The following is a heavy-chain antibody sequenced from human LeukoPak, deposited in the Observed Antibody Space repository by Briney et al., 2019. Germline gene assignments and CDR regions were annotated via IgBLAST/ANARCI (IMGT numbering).Heavy chain of an antibody. CDR1: EFTFSRFA. CDR2: VSGTGDKT. D-gene: IGHD6-6*01. Sequence: PGGSLRLSCVASEFTFSRFAMSWVRQAPGRGLEWISSVSGTGDKTHYTDSVKGRFTISRDNSKNTLYLHMSALRAADTAVYYCAKPSIPARPFLNYLYYYLDVWGEGTTVIVSS. CDR3: AKPSIPARPFLNYLYYYLDV. J-gene: IGHJ6*03. V-gene: IGHV3-23*01.